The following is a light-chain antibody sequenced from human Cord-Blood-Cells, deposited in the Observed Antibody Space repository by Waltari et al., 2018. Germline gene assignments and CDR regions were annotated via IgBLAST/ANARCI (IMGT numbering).Light chain of an antibody. V-gene: IGKV1-39*01. CDR3: QQSYSTPPT. CDR2: AAF. J-gene: IGKJ1*01. Sequence: DIQMTQSPSSLSASVGARVTITCRASQSISSYLNWYQQKPGKAPKLLIYAAFSVQSGVPARFSGSGSGTDFTLTISSLQPEDFAAYYCQQSYSTPPTFGQGTKVEIK. CDR1: QSISSY.